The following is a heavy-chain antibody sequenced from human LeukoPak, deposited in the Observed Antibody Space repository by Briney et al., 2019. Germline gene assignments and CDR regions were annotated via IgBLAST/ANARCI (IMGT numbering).Heavy chain of an antibody. Sequence: GGSLRLSCAASGFTFSSYSMNWVRQAPGKGLEWVSSISSSSSYIYYADSVKGRFTISRDNAKNSLYLQMNSLRAEDTAVYYCARDRSEYNWNDVCYYGMDVWGQGTTVTVSS. CDR3: ARDRSEYNWNDVCYYGMDV. D-gene: IGHD1-1*01. CDR2: ISSSSSYI. J-gene: IGHJ6*02. V-gene: IGHV3-21*01. CDR1: GFTFSSYS.